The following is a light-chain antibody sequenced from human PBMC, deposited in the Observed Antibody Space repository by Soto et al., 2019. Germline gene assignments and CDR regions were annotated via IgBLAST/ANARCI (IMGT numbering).Light chain of an antibody. CDR1: SSVVGGYDL. J-gene: IGLJ1*01. V-gene: IGLV2-23*01. CDR2: EGS. Sequence: QSALTQPASVSGSPGQSITISCTGSSSVVGGYDLVSWYQHHPHKAPKLIIYEGSQRPSGVSDRFSGSRSGNTASLTISGLQAEDEADYYCCSYASHNSYVFGTGTKVTVL. CDR3: CSYASHNSYV.